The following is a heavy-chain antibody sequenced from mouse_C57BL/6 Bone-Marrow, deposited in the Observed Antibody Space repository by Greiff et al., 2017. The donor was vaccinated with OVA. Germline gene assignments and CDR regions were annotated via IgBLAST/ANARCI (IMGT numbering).Heavy chain of an antibody. Sequence: EVKLVESGPGLVKPSQSLSLTCSVTGYSITSGYYWNWIRQFPGNKLEWMGYISYDGSNNYNPSLKNRISITRDTSKNQFFLKLNSVTTEDTATYYCARGEGGYSHWYFDVWGTGTTVTVSS. J-gene: IGHJ1*03. D-gene: IGHD2-3*01. V-gene: IGHV3-6*01. CDR3: ARGEGGYSHWYFDV. CDR2: ISYDGSN. CDR1: GYSITSGYY.